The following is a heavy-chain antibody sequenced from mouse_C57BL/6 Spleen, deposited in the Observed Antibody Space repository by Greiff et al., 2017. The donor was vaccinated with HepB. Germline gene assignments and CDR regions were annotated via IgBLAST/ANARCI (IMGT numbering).Heavy chain of an antibody. J-gene: IGHJ2*01. D-gene: IGHD1-1*01. CDR1: GYTFTDYY. V-gene: IGHV1-26*01. CDR2: INPNNGGT. Sequence: EVQLQQSGPELVKPGASVKISCKASGYTFTDYYMNWVKQSHGKSLEWIGDINPNNGGTSYNQKFKGKATLTVDKSSSTAYMELRSLTSEDSAVYYCARLRYYGSSHYFDYWGQGTTLTVSS. CDR3: ARLRYYGSSHYFDY.